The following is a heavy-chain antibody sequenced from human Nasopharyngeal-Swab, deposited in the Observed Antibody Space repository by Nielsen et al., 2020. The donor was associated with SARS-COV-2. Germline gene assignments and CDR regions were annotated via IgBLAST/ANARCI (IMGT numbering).Heavy chain of an antibody. Sequence: VRQAPGKGLEWVANIKQDGSEKYYVDSVKGRFTISRDNAKNSPYLQMNSLRAEDTAVYYCARGVLHNLYYYYGMDVWGQGTTVTVSS. V-gene: IGHV3-7*03. CDR2: IKQDGSEK. J-gene: IGHJ6*02. D-gene: IGHD1-1*01. CDR3: ARGVLHNLYYYYGMDV.